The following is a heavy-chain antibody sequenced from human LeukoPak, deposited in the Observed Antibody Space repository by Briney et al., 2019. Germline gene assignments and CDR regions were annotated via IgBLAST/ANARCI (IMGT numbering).Heavy chain of an antibody. Sequence: SQTLSLTCTVSGGSISSGGYYWGWIRQHPGKGLEWIGYIYYSGSTYYNPSLKSRVTISVDTSKNQFSLKLSSVTAADTAVYYCAREALARPRGYFDYWGQGTLVTVSS. CDR3: AREALARPRGYFDY. CDR1: GGSISSGGYY. CDR2: IYYSGST. D-gene: IGHD6-6*01. V-gene: IGHV4-31*03. J-gene: IGHJ4*02.